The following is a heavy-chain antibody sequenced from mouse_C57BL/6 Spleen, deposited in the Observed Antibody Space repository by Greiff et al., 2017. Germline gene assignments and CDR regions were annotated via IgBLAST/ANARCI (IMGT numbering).Heavy chain of an antibody. CDR1: GYAFSSSW. CDR3: ATHDDFKAMDY. Sequence: QVQLKQSGPELVKPGASVKISCKASGYAFSSSWMNWVKQRPGKGLEWIGRIYPGDGDTNYNGKFKGKATLTADKSSSTAYMQLSSLTSEDSAVYFCATHDDFKAMDYWGQGTSVTVSS. D-gene: IGHD2-3*01. V-gene: IGHV1-82*01. CDR2: IYPGDGDT. J-gene: IGHJ4*01.